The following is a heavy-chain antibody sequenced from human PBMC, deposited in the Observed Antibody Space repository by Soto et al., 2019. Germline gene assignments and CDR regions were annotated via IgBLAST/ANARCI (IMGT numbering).Heavy chain of an antibody. J-gene: IGHJ4*02. D-gene: IGHD4-17*01. V-gene: IGHV4-39*01. CDR2: IYYSGST. CDR1: GGSISSSSYY. Sequence: SETLSLTCTVSGGSISSSSYYWGWIRQPPGKGLEWIGSIYYSGSTYYNPSLKSRVTISVDTSKNQFSLKLSSVTAADTAVYYCARKGSDYAFVDYWGQGTLVTVSS. CDR3: ARKGSDYAFVDY.